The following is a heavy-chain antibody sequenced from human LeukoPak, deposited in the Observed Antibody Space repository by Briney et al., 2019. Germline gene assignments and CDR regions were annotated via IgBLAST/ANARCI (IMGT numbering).Heavy chain of an antibody. J-gene: IGHJ6*04. CDR1: GFTFSSYG. CDR3: TSRATVSSGLDV. V-gene: IGHV3-33*01. Sequence: GRSLRLSCAASGFTFSSYGMHWVRQAPGKGLEWVAVIWYDGSNKYYADSVKGRFTISRDNSKNTLYLQMNSLKTEDTAVYYCTSRATVSSGLDVWGKGTTVTVSS. CDR2: IWYDGSNK. D-gene: IGHD6-19*01.